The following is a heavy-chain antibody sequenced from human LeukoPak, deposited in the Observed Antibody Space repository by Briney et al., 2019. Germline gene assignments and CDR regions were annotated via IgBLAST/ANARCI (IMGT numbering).Heavy chain of an antibody. Sequence: GGSLRLSCGASGFIFSSYEMNWVRQAPGKGLEWVAFIRYDGNNKYYAGSVKGRFTISRDNSKNTLYLQMNSLKAEDTAVYYCAKVPSYYDSSGYDYWGQGTLVTVSS. CDR3: AKVPSYYDSSGYDY. CDR2: IRYDGNNK. V-gene: IGHV3-30*02. J-gene: IGHJ4*02. CDR1: GFIFSSYE. D-gene: IGHD3-22*01.